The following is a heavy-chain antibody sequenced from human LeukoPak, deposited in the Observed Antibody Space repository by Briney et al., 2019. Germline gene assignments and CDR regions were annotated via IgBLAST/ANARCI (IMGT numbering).Heavy chain of an antibody. CDR3: AKGRNSSSWVYSEAYYYYYGMDV. J-gene: IGHJ6*02. Sequence: PGGSLRLSCAASGFTFSSYWMHWVRQAPGKGLVWVSAISGSGGSTYYADSVKGRFTISRDNSKNTLYLQMNSLRAEDTAVYYCAKGRNSSSWVYSEAYYYYYGMDVWGQGTTVTVSS. D-gene: IGHD6-13*01. V-gene: IGHV3-23*01. CDR1: GFTFSSYW. CDR2: ISGSGGST.